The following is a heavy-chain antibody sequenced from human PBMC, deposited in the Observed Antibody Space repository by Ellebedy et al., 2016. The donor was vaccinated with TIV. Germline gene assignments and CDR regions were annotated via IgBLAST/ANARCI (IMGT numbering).Heavy chain of an antibody. CDR2: ISYSGAI. V-gene: IGHV4-39*01. CDR3: ARLVTGFPNWFDP. CDR1: GGSISSSPYS. Sequence: MPSETLSLSCTVSGGSISSSPYSWGWIRQSPEKGLEWIASISYSGAIYYNPSLLSRVTISADTSTNQFSLKLSFVTAADTAMYYCARLVTGFPNWFDPWGQGTLVTVSS. J-gene: IGHJ5*02.